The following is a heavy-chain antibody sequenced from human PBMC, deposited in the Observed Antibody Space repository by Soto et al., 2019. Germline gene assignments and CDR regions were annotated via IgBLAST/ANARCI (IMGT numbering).Heavy chain of an antibody. CDR1: GGSISSNSYY. D-gene: IGHD3-16*01. J-gene: IGHJ6*02. Sequence: SETLSLTCTVSGGSISSNSYYWAWIRQPPGKGLEWIGNIYYSGTTYYNPTLKSRVTISVDTSKNQFSLKLSSVTAADTAVYYCARHKGGYYSGVDVWGQGTTVTVSS. V-gene: IGHV4-39*01. CDR2: IYYSGTT. CDR3: ARHKGGYYSGVDV.